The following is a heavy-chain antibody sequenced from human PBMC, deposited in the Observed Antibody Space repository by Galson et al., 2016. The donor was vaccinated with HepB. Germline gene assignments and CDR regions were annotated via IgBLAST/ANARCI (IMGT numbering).Heavy chain of an antibody. V-gene: IGHV3-30-3*01. CDR2: ISYDGSHK. CDR3: AREQRPVVVSQGGFDC. J-gene: IGHJ4*02. D-gene: IGHD3-22*01. CDR1: GFTFSSYA. Sequence: SLRLSCAASGFTFSSYAMHWVRQAPGKGLEWVAVISYDGSHKYYADSVKGRFTISRDNSKNTLSLQMNSLRAEDTAVYYCAREQRPVVVSQGGFDCWGQGTLVTVSS.